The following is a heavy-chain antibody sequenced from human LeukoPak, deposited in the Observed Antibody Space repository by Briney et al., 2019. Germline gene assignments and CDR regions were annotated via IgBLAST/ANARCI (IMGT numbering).Heavy chain of an antibody. CDR3: ARRYRREGCSGGSCSSNFDY. CDR2: INHSGST. CDR1: GGSFSGYY. Sequence: SETLSLSCAVYGGSFSGYYWSWIRQPPGKGLEWIGEINHSGSTNYNPSLKSRVTISVDTSKNQFSLKLSSVTAADTAVYYCARRYRREGCSGGSCSSNFDYWGQGTLVTVSS. D-gene: IGHD2-15*01. J-gene: IGHJ4*02. V-gene: IGHV4-34*01.